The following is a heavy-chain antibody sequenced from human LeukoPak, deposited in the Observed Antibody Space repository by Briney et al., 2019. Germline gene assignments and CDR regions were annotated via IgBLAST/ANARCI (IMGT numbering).Heavy chain of an antibody. CDR2: IYTSGST. CDR3: ARGGIADRLKT. D-gene: IGHD6-6*01. CDR1: GGSISSYF. Sequence: PSETLSLTCTVSGGSISSYFWSWIRQPAGKGLEWIGRIYTSGSTSYNPSLKSRVAISVDTSKNQFSLSLTSVTAADTAVYFCARGGIADRLKTWGQGILVTVSS. V-gene: IGHV4-4*07. J-gene: IGHJ4*02.